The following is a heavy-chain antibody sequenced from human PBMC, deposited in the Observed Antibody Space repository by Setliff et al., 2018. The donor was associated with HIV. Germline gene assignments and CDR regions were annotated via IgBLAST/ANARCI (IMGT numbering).Heavy chain of an antibody. V-gene: IGHV3-30*18. CDR2: IWYDGSTK. D-gene: IGHD3-3*01. CDR1: GFIFSDHY. J-gene: IGHJ6*03. CDR3: AKEGNYNFWSGLDYYYYYMDV. Sequence: SLRLSCVVSGFIFSDHYMDWVRQAPGKGLEWVAVIWYDGSTKYYADSVKGRFTISRDNSKNTLYLQMNSLRAEDTAVYYCAKEGNYNFWSGLDYYYYYMDVWGKGTTVTVSS.